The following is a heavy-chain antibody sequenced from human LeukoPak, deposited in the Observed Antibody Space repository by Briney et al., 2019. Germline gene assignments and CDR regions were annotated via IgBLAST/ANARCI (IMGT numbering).Heavy chain of an antibody. V-gene: IGHV3-66*01. J-gene: IGHJ3*02. CDR2: INSGGTT. CDR3: GSYYVHGAFDI. D-gene: IGHD2/OR15-2a*01. CDR1: GLAVTSKY. Sequence: GGSLRLSCAASGLAVTSKYMAWVRQAPGEGLEWVSFINSGGTTNYADSVKGRFTISRDNAKNSLYLQMNSLRAEDTAVYYCGSYYVHGAFDIWGQGTMVTVSS.